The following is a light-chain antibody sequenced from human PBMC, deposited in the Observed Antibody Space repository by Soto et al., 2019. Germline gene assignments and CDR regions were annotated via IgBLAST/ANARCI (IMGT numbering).Light chain of an antibody. V-gene: IGKV1-8*01. Sequence: AIRITLSSSSFSASTGDRVTITCRAGQGISSYLAWYQQKPGKAPKLLIYAASTLQSGGASRFGGRGSGTDFPLTISCLQSEDFPTYYCQQYYSSVSFGPGTKVDIK. J-gene: IGKJ3*01. CDR1: QGISSY. CDR2: AAS. CDR3: QQYYSSVS.